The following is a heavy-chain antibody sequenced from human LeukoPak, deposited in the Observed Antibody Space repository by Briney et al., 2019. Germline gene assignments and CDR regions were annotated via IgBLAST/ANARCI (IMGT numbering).Heavy chain of an antibody. J-gene: IGHJ4*02. CDR2: INHSGST. D-gene: IGHD1-7*01. CDR3: ARGAGKTGTTDY. Sequence: ETLSLTCAVYGGSFSGYYWSWIRQPPGKGLEWIGEINHSGSTNYNPSLKSRVTISVDTSKNQFSLKLSSVTAADTAVYYCARGAGKTGTTDYWGQGTLVTVSS. V-gene: IGHV4-34*01. CDR1: GGSFSGYY.